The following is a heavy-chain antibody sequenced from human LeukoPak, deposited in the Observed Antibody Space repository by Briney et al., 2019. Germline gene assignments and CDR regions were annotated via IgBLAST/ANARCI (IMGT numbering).Heavy chain of an antibody. CDR1: GYTFTSYG. Sequence: SVKASCKASGYTFTSYGISWVRQAPGQGLEWMGRIIPILGIANYAQKFQGRVTITADKSTSTAYMELSSLRSEDTAVYYCARDLRGYSYGVRNWFDPWGQGTLVTVSS. CDR2: IIPILGIA. D-gene: IGHD5-18*01. CDR3: ARDLRGYSYGVRNWFDP. V-gene: IGHV1-69*04. J-gene: IGHJ5*02.